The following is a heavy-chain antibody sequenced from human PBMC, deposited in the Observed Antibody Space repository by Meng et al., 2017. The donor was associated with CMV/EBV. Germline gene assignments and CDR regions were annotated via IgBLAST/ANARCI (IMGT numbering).Heavy chain of an antibody. CDR2: INPNSGGK. V-gene: IGHV1-2*02. CDR1: GYTFTGYY. J-gene: IGHJ4*02. CDR3: ARDMEMITFGGY. D-gene: IGHD3-16*01. Sequence: QGQLVHAGAEVRKPGAEVKVACKASGYTFTGYYMHWVRQAPGQGLEWMGWINPNSGGKNYAQKFQGRVTMTRDTSISTAYMELSRLRSDDTAVYSCARDMEMITFGGYWGQGTLVTVFS.